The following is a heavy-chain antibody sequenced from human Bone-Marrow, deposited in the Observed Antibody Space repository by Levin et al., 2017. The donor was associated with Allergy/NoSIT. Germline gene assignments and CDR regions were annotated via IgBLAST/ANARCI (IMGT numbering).Heavy chain of an antibody. CDR3: ARIKWRLTGYYIDY. Sequence: GGSLRLSCAASGFTFSDYYMSWIRQAPGQGLEWLPYISGSSSYTNNADSVKGRFTISRDNTKNSLYLQMNSLRAEDTAVYYCARIKWRLTGYYIDYWGQGTLVTVSS. J-gene: IGHJ4*02. CDR1: GFTFSDYY. V-gene: IGHV3-11*03. CDR2: ISGSSSYT. D-gene: IGHD3-9*01.